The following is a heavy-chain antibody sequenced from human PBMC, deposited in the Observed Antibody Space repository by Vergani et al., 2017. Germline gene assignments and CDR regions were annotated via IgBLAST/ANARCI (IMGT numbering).Heavy chain of an antibody. CDR1: GFTFSSYA. D-gene: IGHD2-2*02. CDR2: ISGSGGST. J-gene: IGHJ3*02. V-gene: IGHV3-23*01. Sequence: EVQLLESGGGLVQPGGSLRLSCAASGFTFSSYAMSWVRQAPGKGLEWVSGISGSGGSTYYADSVKGRFTICRDNSKNTLYLQMNSLRAEDTAVYYCAKDLDTFSAFDIWGQGTMVIVSS. CDR3: AKDLDTFSAFDI.